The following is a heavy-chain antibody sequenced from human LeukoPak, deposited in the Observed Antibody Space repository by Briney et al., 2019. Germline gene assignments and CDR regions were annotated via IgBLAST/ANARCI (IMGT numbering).Heavy chain of an antibody. V-gene: IGHV1-18*01. Sequence: ASVKVSCKASGYTFTSYGISWVRQAPGQGLEWMGWISAYNGNTNYAQKLQGRVTMTTDTSTSTAYMELRSLRSDDTAVYYCARGGYDFWSGYYIAHHDGAYFDYWGQGTPVTVSS. CDR2: ISAYNGNT. D-gene: IGHD3-3*01. CDR1: GYTFTSYG. CDR3: ARGGYDFWSGYYIAHHDGAYFDY. J-gene: IGHJ4*02.